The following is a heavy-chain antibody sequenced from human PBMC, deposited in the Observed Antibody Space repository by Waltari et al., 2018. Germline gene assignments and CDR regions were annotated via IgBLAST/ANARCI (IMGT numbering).Heavy chain of an antibody. CDR2: VNPDSGGT. Sequence: VQLVQSGAEVKTPGASVKVSCKASGYTFTDYSIHWVRQAPGQGREWMGWVNPDSGGTNYAQKFQGRVTMTRDTSISTAYMELNNLGSDDTALYYCARRPVDYRNPRFDYWGQGTLVTVGS. D-gene: IGHD4-4*01. V-gene: IGHV1-2*02. CDR3: ARRPVDYRNPRFDY. CDR1: GYTFTDYS. J-gene: IGHJ4*02.